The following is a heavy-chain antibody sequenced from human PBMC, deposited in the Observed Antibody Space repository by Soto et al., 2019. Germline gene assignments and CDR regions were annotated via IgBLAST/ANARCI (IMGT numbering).Heavy chain of an antibody. V-gene: IGHV3-23*01. CDR3: AKMVGSWTGGSYFYYGLDV. CDR1: GFVFSSHA. CDR2: TSGSGATT. J-gene: IGHJ6*02. Sequence: GGSLRLSCAASGFVFSSHAMSWVRQAPGKGLEWVSATSGSGATTYYADSVKGRFTISRDNSENTLFLEMTSLRADDTAVYYCAKMVGSWTGGSYFYYGLDVWGQGTTVTVSS. D-gene: IGHD2-8*02.